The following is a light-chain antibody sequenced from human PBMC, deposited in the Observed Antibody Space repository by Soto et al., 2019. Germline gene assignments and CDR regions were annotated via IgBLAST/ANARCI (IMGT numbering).Light chain of an antibody. CDR3: QQYNAWPQT. CDR2: GAS. V-gene: IGKV3-15*01. J-gene: IGKJ1*01. CDR1: QSVSSN. Sequence: EVVMTQSPGTLSLSPGERATLSCRASQSVSSNLAWYQQIPGQAPRLLIHGASTRATGIPARFSGSGSGTEFTLAISSLQSEDFAVYYCQQYNAWPQTFGLGTKV.